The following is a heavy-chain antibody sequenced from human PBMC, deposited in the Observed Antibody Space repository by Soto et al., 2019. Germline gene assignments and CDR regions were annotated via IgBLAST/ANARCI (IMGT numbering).Heavy chain of an antibody. Sequence: SETLSLTCTVSADSSTISDSYWGWLRHPPGKGLQWIGSSSYNGGTFYNPSLKGRVAISVDPSKKHSSLQVTSVSAADTAVYYCARHRIEVVWRGFDYWGQGSPVTVSS. D-gene: IGHD1-1*01. CDR3: ARHRIEVVWRGFDY. J-gene: IGHJ4*02. V-gene: IGHV4-39*01. CDR2: SSYNGGT. CDR1: ADSSTISDSY.